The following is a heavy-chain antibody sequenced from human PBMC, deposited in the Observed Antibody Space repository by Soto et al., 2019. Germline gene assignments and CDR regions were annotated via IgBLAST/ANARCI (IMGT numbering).Heavy chain of an antibody. Sequence: GGSLRLSCVASGFTFSTYGIHWVRQAPGKGLEWVGVISSDGETKYYADSVKGRFTISRDNSKSTMYLQMASLRPEDTAVYYCAKEVEVAGDLDYWGHGTLVTVSS. CDR2: ISSDGETK. J-gene: IGHJ4*01. V-gene: IGHV3-30*18. D-gene: IGHD6-19*01. CDR1: GFTFSTYG. CDR3: AKEVEVAGDLDY.